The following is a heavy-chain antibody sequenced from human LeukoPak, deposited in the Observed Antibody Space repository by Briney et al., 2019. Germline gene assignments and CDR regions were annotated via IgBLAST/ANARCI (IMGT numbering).Heavy chain of an antibody. V-gene: IGHV4-4*07. J-gene: IGHJ4*02. CDR1: GGSINSYY. CDR2: IYTSGST. D-gene: IGHD3-10*01. CDR3: ARDRPYSESGRWIRFDF. Sequence: SETLSLTCTVSGGSINSYYWSWIRQPAGKGLEWIGRIYTSGSTDYNPSLESRVTMSVDTSKNQFSLEVRSVTAADTTVYYCARDRPYSESGRWIRFDFWGQGTLVTVSS.